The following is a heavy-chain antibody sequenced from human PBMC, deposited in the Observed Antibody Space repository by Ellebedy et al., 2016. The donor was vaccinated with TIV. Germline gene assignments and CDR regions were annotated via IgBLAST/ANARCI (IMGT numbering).Heavy chain of an antibody. CDR3: AREAMATNYFDY. CDR2: INAGNGNT. V-gene: IGHV1-3*01. D-gene: IGHD5-18*01. CDR1: GYTFTSYA. J-gene: IGHJ4*02. Sequence: AASVKVSCKASGYTFTSYAMHWVRQAPGQRLEWMGWINAGNGNTKYSQKFQGRVTITRDTSASTAYMELSSLRSEDTAVYYCAREAMATNYFDYWGQGTLVTVSS.